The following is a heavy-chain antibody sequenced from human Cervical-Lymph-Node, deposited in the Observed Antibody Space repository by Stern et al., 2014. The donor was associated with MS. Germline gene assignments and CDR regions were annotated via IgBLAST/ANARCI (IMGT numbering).Heavy chain of an antibody. D-gene: IGHD2-15*01. CDR3: ARYTYCSGGTCFYWYFDL. CDR1: GGSISGYD. J-gene: IGHJ2*01. V-gene: IGHV4-59*01. CDR2: IYYSGST. Sequence: QVQLQESGPGLVKPAETLYLTCTVSGGSISGYDWSWIRQAPGKGLEWIGDIYYSGSTNYNPSLKRCVTISGYHAKNQFSLNLSSVTAEDTAVYYCARYTYCSGGTCFYWYFDLWGRGTRVTVSS.